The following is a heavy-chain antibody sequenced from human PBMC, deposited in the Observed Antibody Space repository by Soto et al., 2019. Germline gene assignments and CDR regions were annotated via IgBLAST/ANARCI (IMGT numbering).Heavy chain of an antibody. V-gene: IGHV3-30-3*01. J-gene: IGHJ3*02. D-gene: IGHD2-15*01. Sequence: GGSLRLSCAASGFTFSSYAMHWVRQAPGKGLEWVAVISYDGSNKYYADSVKGRFTSSRDNSKNTLYLQMNSLRAEDTAVYYCARQVVLVVASSAYAFESWGRGTMVTVSS. CDR3: ARQVVLVVASSAYAFES. CDR1: GFTFSSYA. CDR2: ISYDGSNK.